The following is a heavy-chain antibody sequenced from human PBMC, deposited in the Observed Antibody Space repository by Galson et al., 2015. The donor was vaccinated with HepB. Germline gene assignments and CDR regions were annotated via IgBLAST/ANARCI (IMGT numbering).Heavy chain of an antibody. D-gene: IGHD3-3*01. J-gene: IGHJ5*02. CDR1: GGTFSSYA. CDR3: AREGGGITIFGVATNWFDP. CDR2: IIPIFGTA. Sequence: SVKVSCKASGGTFSSYAISWVRQAPGQGLGWMGGIIPIFGTANYAQKFQGRVTITADESTSTAYMELSSLRSEDTAVYYCAREGGGITIFGVATNWFDPWGQGTLVTVSS. V-gene: IGHV1-69*13.